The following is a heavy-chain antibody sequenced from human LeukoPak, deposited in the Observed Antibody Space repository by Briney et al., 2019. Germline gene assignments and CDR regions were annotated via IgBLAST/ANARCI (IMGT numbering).Heavy chain of an antibody. D-gene: IGHD3-10*01. CDR1: GFTFSSYS. CDR2: ISSSSSYI. V-gene: IGHV3-21*04. CDR3: AREGYYGSGSYYK. J-gene: IGHJ4*02. Sequence: GGSLRLSRAASGFTFSSYSMNWVRQAPGKGLEWVSSISSSSSYIYYADSVKGRFTISRDNAKNSLYLQMNSLRAEDTAVYYCAREGYYGSGSYYKWGQGTLVTVSS.